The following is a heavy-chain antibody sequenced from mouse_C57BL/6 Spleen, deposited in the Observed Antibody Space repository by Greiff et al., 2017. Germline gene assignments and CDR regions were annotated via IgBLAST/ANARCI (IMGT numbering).Heavy chain of an antibody. CDR3: ASLDYGYAMDY. Sequence: VQLQQSGAELVKPGASVKLSCKASGYTFTSYWMHWVKQRPGQGLEWIGMIHPNSGGTNYNEKFKSKATLTVDKSSSTAYMQLSSLTSEDSAVYYVASLDYGYAMDYWGQGTSVTVSS. CDR1: GYTFTSYW. J-gene: IGHJ4*01. D-gene: IGHD2-4*01. V-gene: IGHV1-64*01. CDR2: IHPNSGGT.